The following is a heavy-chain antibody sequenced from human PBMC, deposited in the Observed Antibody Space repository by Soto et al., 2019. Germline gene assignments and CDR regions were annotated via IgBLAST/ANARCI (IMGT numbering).Heavy chain of an antibody. J-gene: IGHJ4*02. Sequence: ASVKVSCKASGYTFTGYYMHWVRQAPGQGLEWMGWINPNSGGTKYAPKFQGGVTMTRDTSITTAYMELSRLRSGDTAVYYCAREPATAKPEGVDFWGQGTLVXVSS. V-gene: IGHV1-2*02. CDR1: GYTFTGYY. CDR2: INPNSGGT. D-gene: IGHD1-1*01. CDR3: AREPATAKPEGVDF.